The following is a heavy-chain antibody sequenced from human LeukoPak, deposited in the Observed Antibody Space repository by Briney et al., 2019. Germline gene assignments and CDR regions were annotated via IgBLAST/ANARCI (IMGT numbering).Heavy chain of an antibody. CDR3: LYYYDSNGYQADY. CDR1: GFTVSNAW. CDR2: IKSKSDGGTT. D-gene: IGHD3-22*01. Sequence: SGGSLRLSCAASGFTVSNAWMSWVRQAPGRGLEWLGRIKSKSDGGTTDSAAPVKGRFTISRDDLRNTVYLQMNSLKAEDTAVYCVLYYYDSNGYQADYWGQGTLVTVSS. V-gene: IGHV3-15*01. J-gene: IGHJ4*02.